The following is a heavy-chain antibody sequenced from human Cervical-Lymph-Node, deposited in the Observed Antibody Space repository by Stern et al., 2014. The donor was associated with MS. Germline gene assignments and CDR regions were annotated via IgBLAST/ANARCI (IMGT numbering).Heavy chain of an antibody. CDR3: AREVAGHRLGMMDV. Sequence: QVQLVQSGAEVKKPGASVKVSCKASGYNFTIYYMHWGRQAPGQGLEWMGLINPSGGSTSYAQKFQGRVTMTRDTSTSTVYMELSSLRSEDTAVYYCAREVAGHRLGMMDVWGQGTTVTVSS. CDR1: GYNFTIYY. J-gene: IGHJ6*02. D-gene: IGHD6-19*01. CDR2: INPSGGST. V-gene: IGHV1-46*01.